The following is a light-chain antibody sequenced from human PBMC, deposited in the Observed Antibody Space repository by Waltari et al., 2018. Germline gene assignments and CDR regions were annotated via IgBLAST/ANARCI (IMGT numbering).Light chain of an antibody. J-gene: IGLJ3*02. V-gene: IGLV1-40*01. Sequence: QSVLTQPPSVSGAPGQRVTISCTGIGSNIGAGYDVHWYQQLPRAPPKLPSYGSTSRPLGVPARFFGSTSGTSASLAITGLQAEDEADYYCQSYDTSLSVVFGGGTKLTVL. CDR3: QSYDTSLSVV. CDR2: GST. CDR1: GSNIGAGYD.